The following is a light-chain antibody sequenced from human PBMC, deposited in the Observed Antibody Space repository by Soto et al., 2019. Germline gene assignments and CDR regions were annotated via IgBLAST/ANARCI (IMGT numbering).Light chain of an antibody. V-gene: IGKV1-5*03. CDR1: QSISSY. CDR2: EAS. CDR3: QHYNSYSEA. Sequence: DIQMTQSPSSLSASVGDRVTITCRASQSISSYLNWFQQKPGKGPKLLIYEASTLKSGVPSRFSGSGSGTEFTLTISSLQPDDFATYYCQHYNSYSEAFGQGTKVDIK. J-gene: IGKJ1*01.